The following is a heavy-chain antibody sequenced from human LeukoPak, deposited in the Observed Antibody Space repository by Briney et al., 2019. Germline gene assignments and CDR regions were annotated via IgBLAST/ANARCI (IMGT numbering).Heavy chain of an antibody. D-gene: IGHD2-2*01. Sequence: SVKVSCKASGGTFSSYTISWVRQAPGQGLEWMGRIIPILGIANYAQKFQGRVTITADKSTSTAYMELSGLRSEDTAVYYCARDGVVRPPDCSSTSCPYNYYYYGMDVWGQGTTVTVSS. CDR2: IIPILGIA. CDR1: GGTFSSYT. CDR3: ARDGVVRPPDCSSTSCPYNYYYYGMDV. V-gene: IGHV1-69*02. J-gene: IGHJ6*02.